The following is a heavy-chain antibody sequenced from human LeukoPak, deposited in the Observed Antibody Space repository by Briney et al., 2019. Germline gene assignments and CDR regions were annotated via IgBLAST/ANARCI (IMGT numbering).Heavy chain of an antibody. D-gene: IGHD2-15*01. CDR1: GGSISSGSYY. CDR2: IYTSGST. V-gene: IGHV4-61*02. Sequence: PSQTLSLTCTVSGGSISSGSYYWSWIRQPAGKGLEWIGRIYTSGSTNYNPSLKSRVTISVDTSKNQFSLKLSSVTAADTAVYYCAGEGSRYCSGGSCYFSWGQGILVTVSS. J-gene: IGHJ5*02. CDR3: AGEGSRYCSGGSCYFS.